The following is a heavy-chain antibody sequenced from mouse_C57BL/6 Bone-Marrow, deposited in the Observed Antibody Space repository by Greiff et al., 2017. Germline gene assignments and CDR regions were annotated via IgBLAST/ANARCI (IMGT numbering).Heavy chain of an antibody. CDR1: GYAFTNYL. Sequence: VQLQQSGAELVRPGTSVKVSCKASGYAFTNYLREWVKQRPGQGLEWIGVINSGSGGTNYNEKIKGKATLTAEKSSSTAYMQRRSLTSEDATVYFCARWGPYPYYFDYWGQGTTLTVSS. J-gene: IGHJ2*01. V-gene: IGHV1-54*01. D-gene: IGHD2-10*01. CDR3: ARWGPYPYYFDY. CDR2: INSGSGGT.